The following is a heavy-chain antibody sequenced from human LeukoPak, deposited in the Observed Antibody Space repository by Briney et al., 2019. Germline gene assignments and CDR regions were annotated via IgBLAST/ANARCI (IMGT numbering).Heavy chain of an antibody. V-gene: IGHV4-59*01. D-gene: IGHD1/OR15-1a*01. J-gene: IGHJ4*02. Sequence: SETLSLTCTVSGGSIGTYYWSWIRQPPGKGLEWIGYIYYNGHTDYNPSLRSRVTISVHTSKNQFSLKLSSVTAADTAVYYCARDRHWTNDWVFDYWGQGTLVTVSS. CDR3: ARDRHWTNDWVFDY. CDR1: GGSIGTYY. CDR2: IYYNGHT.